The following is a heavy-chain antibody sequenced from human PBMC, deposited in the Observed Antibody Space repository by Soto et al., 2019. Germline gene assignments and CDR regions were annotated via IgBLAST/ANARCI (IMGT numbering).Heavy chain of an antibody. D-gene: IGHD6-19*01. CDR3: ARWNSIAVAGTYDY. CDR2: ISSSSSYI. Sequence: PGGSLRLSCAASGVTFSSYSMNWVRQSPGKGLEWVSSISSSSSYIYYADSVKGRFSISRDNSKNALHLQISSLRAEDLVVYFFARWNSIAVAGTYDYWGQATLVTVSS. J-gene: IGHJ4*02. V-gene: IGHV3-21*01. CDR1: GVTFSSYS.